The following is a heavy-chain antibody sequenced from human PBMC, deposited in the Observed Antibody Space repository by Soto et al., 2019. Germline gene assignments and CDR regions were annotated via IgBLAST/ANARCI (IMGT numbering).Heavy chain of an antibody. CDR3: AHRARQQLFAVMTSNWFDP. CDR2: IYWDDDK. CDR1: GFSLSTSGVG. Sequence: QITLKESGPTLVKPTQTLTLTCTFSGFSLSTSGVGVGWIRQPPGKALEWLALIYWDDDKRYSPSLKSRLTITQERSKHQVLLTLTNMHPVAPATYDCAHRARQQLFAVMTSNWFDPWGQGTLVTVSS. J-gene: IGHJ5*02. V-gene: IGHV2-5*02. D-gene: IGHD6-13*01.